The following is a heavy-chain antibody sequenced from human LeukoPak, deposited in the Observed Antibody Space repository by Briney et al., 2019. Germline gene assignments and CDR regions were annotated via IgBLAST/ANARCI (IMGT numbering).Heavy chain of an antibody. J-gene: IGHJ4*02. CDR2: IIPILGIA. D-gene: IGHD1-26*01. Sequence: SVKVSCKASGGTFSSYAISWVRQAPGQGLEWMGRIIPILGIANYAQKFQGRVTITADKSTSTAYMELSSLRSEDTAVYYCARSGELHHFDYWGQGTLVTVSS. CDR3: ARSGELHHFDY. CDR1: GGTFSSYA. V-gene: IGHV1-69*04.